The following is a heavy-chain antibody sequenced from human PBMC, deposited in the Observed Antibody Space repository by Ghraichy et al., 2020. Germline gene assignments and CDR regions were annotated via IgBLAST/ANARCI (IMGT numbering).Heavy chain of an antibody. J-gene: IGHJ4*02. D-gene: IGHD3-22*01. Sequence: ASVKVSCKVGRAHVCTSVTSFVLLFRRLLLKKMRWINPNSGGTNYAQKFQGRVTMTRDTSISTAYMELSRLRSDDTAVYYCATDSSGLFDYWGQGTLVTV. CDR1: RAHVCTSV. V-gene: IGHV1-2*02. CDR3: ATDSSGLFDY. CDR2: INPNSGGT.